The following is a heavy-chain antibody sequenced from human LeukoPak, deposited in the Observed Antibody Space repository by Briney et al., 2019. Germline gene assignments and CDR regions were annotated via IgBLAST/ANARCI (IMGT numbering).Heavy chain of an antibody. J-gene: IGHJ4*02. CDR3: AKDPLGFCTRATCRYLDS. CDR1: GFTFSTYA. Sequence: SGGSLRLSCTASGFTFSTYAMQWVRQAPGKGLEYVSAISSNGGSTYYANSVKGRFTISRDNSKNTLYLQMGSLRPEDTAVYYCAKDPLGFCTRATCRYLDSWGQGTLVTVSS. V-gene: IGHV3-64*01. CDR2: ISSNGGST. D-gene: IGHD2-8*01.